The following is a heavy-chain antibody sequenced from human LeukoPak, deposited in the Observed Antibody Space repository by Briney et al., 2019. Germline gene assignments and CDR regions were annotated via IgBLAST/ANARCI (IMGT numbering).Heavy chain of an antibody. Sequence: SETLSLTCAVYGGSFSGYYWSWIRQPPGKGLEWIGEINHSGSTNYNPSLKSRVTISVDTSKNQFSLKLSSVTAADTAVYYCARGYEFDSSGYLVFDPWGQGTLVTVSS. CDR3: ARGYEFDSSGYLVFDP. V-gene: IGHV4-34*01. CDR2: INHSGST. J-gene: IGHJ5*02. D-gene: IGHD3-22*01. CDR1: GGSFSGYY.